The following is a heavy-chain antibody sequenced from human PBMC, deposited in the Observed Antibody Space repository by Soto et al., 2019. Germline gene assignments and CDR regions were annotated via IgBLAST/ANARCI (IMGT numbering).Heavy chain of an antibody. CDR2: ISYDGSNK. D-gene: IGHD4-4*01. V-gene: IGHV3-30*18. J-gene: IGHJ6*02. CDR3: AKDHSNGPYYYYGMVV. CDR1: GFTFSSYG. Sequence: GGSLRLSCAASGFTFSSYGMHWVRQAPGKGLEWVAVISYDGSNKYYADSVKGRFTISRDNSKNTLYLQMNSLRAEDTAVYYCAKDHSNGPYYYYGMVVWGQGTTVSVFS.